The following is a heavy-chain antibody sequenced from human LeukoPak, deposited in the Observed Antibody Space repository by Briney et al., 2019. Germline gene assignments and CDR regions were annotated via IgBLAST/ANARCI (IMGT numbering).Heavy chain of an antibody. V-gene: IGHV3-7*01. CDR3: ARETYCGGDCYVQYYFDY. CDR2: IRADGSAI. Sequence: GGSLRLSCAASGFTFSNYYMSWVRQAPGKGLEWVANIRADGSAIFYVDSLKGRFTVSRDNAKNSLYLQMNSLRAEDTAVYYCARETYCGGDCYVQYYFDYWGQGTLVTVSS. D-gene: IGHD2-21*02. J-gene: IGHJ4*02. CDR1: GFTFSNYY.